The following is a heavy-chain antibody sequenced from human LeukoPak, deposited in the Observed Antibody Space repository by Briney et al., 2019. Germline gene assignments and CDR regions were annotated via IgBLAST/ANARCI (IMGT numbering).Heavy chain of an antibody. CDR3: AREATATVRHLDS. V-gene: IGHV1-2*02. Sequence: ASVQVSCMASGYIFHGYYIHGVRQPPGQELEWMGWTMPNTGDTNYAQRFLGRATLTRHTSISTACMELSRLRTDDTVLYCCAREATATVRHLDSWGQGTLVTVSS. CDR2: TMPNTGDT. CDR1: GYIFHGYY. D-gene: IGHD5-18*01. J-gene: IGHJ4*02.